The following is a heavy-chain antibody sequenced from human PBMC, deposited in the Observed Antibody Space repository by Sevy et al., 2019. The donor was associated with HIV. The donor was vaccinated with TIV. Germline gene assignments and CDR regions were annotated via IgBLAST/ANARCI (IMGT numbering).Heavy chain of an antibody. CDR2: IRSKAYGGTT. CDR1: GFTFGDYA. Sequence: GGSLRLSCTASGFTFGDYAMSWVRQAPGKGLEWVGFIRSKAYGGTTEYAASVKGRFTISRDDSKSIAYPQMNSLKTEDTAVYYCWYNWFDPWGQGTLVTVSS. J-gene: IGHJ5*02. V-gene: IGHV3-49*04. CDR3: WYNWFDP.